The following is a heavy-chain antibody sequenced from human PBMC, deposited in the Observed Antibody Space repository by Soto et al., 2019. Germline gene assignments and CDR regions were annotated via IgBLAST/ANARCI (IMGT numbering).Heavy chain of an antibody. V-gene: IGHV1-18*01. CDR2: ISLYSDGT. CDR1: GYTFSNYG. D-gene: IGHD2-2*01. Sequence: QVQLVQSGGEVKRPGASVKVSCKTSGYTFSNYGITWVRQAPGQPLEWLGGISLYSDGTNYAQKFQGRASMTTDTSTTTDYMELRSLRSDDTDVDYCARVGPGAEAWFGPWGQGTLVTVSS. J-gene: IGHJ5*02. CDR3: ARVGPGAEAWFGP.